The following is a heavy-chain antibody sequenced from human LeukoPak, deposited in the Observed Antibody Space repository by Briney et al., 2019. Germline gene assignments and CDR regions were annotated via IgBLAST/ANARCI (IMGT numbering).Heavy chain of an antibody. Sequence: GESLKISGKGFGYSFTSYWIGWVRQMPGKGLEWMGTIYPGASDTRYSTSFKGQVTISADKSINTAYLQWSSLKASDSAMYYCARRHDTSEWFESWGQGALVTVSS. J-gene: IGHJ5*01. CDR3: ARRHDTSEWFES. V-gene: IGHV5-51*01. CDR1: GYSFTSYW. CDR2: IYPGASDT. D-gene: IGHD3-10*01.